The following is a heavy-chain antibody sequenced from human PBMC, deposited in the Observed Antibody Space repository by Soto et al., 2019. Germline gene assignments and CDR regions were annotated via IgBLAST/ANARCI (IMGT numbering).Heavy chain of an antibody. V-gene: IGHV3-33*01. CDR2: IWHDGGNK. J-gene: IGHJ4*02. D-gene: IGHD3-16*01. CDR1: GFTFSSYG. Sequence: GGSLRLSCAASGFTFSSYGMHWVRQAPGKGLEWVAFIWHDGGNKFYAESVKGRFTISRDNSKNTLYLQMTSLSAEDTAMYYCARDGDVNTGFGKDYWGEGTLVTVSS. CDR3: ARDGDVNTGFGKDY.